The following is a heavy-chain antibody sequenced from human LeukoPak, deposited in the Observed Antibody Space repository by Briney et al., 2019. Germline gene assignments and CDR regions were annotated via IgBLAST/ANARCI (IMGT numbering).Heavy chain of an antibody. Sequence: SETLSLTCTVSGYSISSGYYWGWIRQPPGKGLEWIGSIYYSGSTYYNPSLKSRVTISVDTSKNQFSLKLSSVTAADTAVYYCAGAQFYGSGSYFYWGQGTLVTVSS. CDR3: AGAQFYGSGSYFY. CDR1: GYSISSGYY. D-gene: IGHD3-10*01. J-gene: IGHJ4*02. CDR2: IYYSGST. V-gene: IGHV4-38-2*02.